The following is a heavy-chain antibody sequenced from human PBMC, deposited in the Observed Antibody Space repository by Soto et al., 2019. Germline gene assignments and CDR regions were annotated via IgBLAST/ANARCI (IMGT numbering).Heavy chain of an antibody. CDR2: ISSSGSTI. Sequence: GGSLRLSCAASGFTFSSYEMNWVRQAPGKGLEWVSYISSSGSTIYYADSVKGRFTISRDNAKNSLYLQMNSPRAEDTAVYYCARDLEYSSSYYFDYWGQGTLVTVSS. CDR3: ARDLEYSSSYYFDY. J-gene: IGHJ4*02. D-gene: IGHD6-6*01. V-gene: IGHV3-48*03. CDR1: GFTFSSYE.